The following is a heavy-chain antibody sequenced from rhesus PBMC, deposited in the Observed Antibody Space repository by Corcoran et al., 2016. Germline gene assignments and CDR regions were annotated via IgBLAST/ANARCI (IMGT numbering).Heavy chain of an antibody. CDR1: GGSISSNY. Sequence: QVQLQESGPGLVKPLETLSLTCAVSGGSISSNYWSWSRQPPGKGLEWFGYIYGSGSSPNDHPPLKSQVTLSVDTSKNQFSLKLSSVTAADTAVYYCAGDSWNDAPDYWGQGVLVTVSS. J-gene: IGHJ4*01. CDR2: IYGSGSSP. CDR3: AGDSWNDAPDY. V-gene: IGHV4S11*01. D-gene: IGHD1-14*01.